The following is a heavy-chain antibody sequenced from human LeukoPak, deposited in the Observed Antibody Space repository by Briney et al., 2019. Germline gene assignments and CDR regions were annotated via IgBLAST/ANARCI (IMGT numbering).Heavy chain of an antibody. CDR3: ARTILAAAGTIFSGFDP. CDR1: GGTFSGYA. CDR2: IIPIFGTA. V-gene: IGHV1-69*06. D-gene: IGHD6-13*01. J-gene: IGHJ5*02. Sequence: ASVKVSCKASGGTFSGYAISWVRQAPGQGLEWMGGIIPIFGTANYAQKFQGRVTITADKSTSTAYMELSSLRSEDTAVYYCARTILAAAGTIFSGFDPWGQGTLVTVSS.